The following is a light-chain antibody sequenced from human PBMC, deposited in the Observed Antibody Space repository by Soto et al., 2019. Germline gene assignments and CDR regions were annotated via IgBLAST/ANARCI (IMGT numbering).Light chain of an antibody. CDR2: GVN. V-gene: IGLV2-14*01. CDR3: SSYTTGSTLPWV. J-gene: IGLJ1*01. CDR1: SNDIGTYEY. Sequence: QSVLTQPASVSGSPGQSITISCTGSSNDIGTYEYVSWHQHRPGRAPRLIIFGVNDRPSGISDRFSGSKSGNTASLTIFGLQLEDEAVYYCSSYTTGSTLPWVFGTGTKVTVL.